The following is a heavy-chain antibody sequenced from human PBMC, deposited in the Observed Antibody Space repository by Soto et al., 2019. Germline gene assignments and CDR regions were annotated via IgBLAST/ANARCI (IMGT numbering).Heavy chain of an antibody. D-gene: IGHD5-12*01. V-gene: IGHV1-46*03. CDR1: GYSFTSQY. Sequence: QVQLVQSGAEVKKPGASVKISCEASGYSFTSQYVHWVRQAPGQGLEWMGIINPNGGSTTYAQKFQGMRIMARDTSTVTVFMGLGSLTPEDTAVYYFGRNKWLRPGGGGTEPLDICGQGTMVTVAS. J-gene: IGHJ3*02. CDR2: INPNGGST. CDR3: GRNKWLRPGGGGTEPLDI.